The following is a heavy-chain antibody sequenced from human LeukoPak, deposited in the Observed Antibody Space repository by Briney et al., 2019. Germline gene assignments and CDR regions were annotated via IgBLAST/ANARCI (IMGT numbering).Heavy chain of an antibody. Sequence: GGSLRLSCAASGFTFSDYYMSWIRQAPGKGLEWVSDISSTGFTVYYADSVKGRFTMSRDNAKNSLYLQMNSLRAEDTAVYYCAREGFCSSSDCFRPGNWSDPWGQGTLVTVSS. CDR1: GFTFSDYY. V-gene: IGHV3-11*01. CDR2: ISSTGFTV. D-gene: IGHD2-2*01. CDR3: AREGFCSSSDCFRPGNWSDP. J-gene: IGHJ5*02.